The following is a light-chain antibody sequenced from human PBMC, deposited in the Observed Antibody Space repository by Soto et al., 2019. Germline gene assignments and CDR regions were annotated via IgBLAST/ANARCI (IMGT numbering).Light chain of an antibody. CDR2: DAS. Sequence: EIVLTQSPATLSLSPGERATLSCRASQSVSSYLAWYQQNPGQAPRLLIYDASNRATCIPARFSGSGSGTDFTLTISILEPADFAVYYCQQRSDWPSTFGGGTKVQIK. J-gene: IGKJ4*01. CDR1: QSVSSY. V-gene: IGKV3-11*01. CDR3: QQRSDWPST.